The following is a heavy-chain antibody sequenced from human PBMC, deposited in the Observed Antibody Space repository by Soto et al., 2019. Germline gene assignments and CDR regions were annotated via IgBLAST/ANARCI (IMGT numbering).Heavy chain of an antibody. CDR2: IYYTGST. V-gene: IGHV4-31*03. J-gene: IGHJ5*02. Sequence: QVQLQESGPGLVKPSQTLSLTCNVSGGYIGSGGYYWSWIRQHPGKDLEWIGYIYYTGSTYYNRSLRSRVSMSVDTSKNQFSLKLTSVTAADTAVYYCARDRWSAHGTRGSIDPWGQGTMVTVSA. CDR3: ARDRWSAHGTRGSIDP. CDR1: GGYIGSGGYY. D-gene: IGHD2-15*01.